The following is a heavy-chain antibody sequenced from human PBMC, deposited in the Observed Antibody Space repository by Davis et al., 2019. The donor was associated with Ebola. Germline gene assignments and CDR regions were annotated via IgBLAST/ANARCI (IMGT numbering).Heavy chain of an antibody. CDR2: IIPIFGTA. CDR1: GFTFSSSA. V-gene: IGHV1-69*06. Sequence: AASVKVSCKASGFTFSSSAMQWVRQARGQRLEWMGGIIPIFGTANYAQKFQGRVTITADKSTSTAYMELSSLRSEDTAVYYCARRYGLEYFSTGARAPWSPSPQ. D-gene: IGHD4-17*01. CDR3: ARRYGLEYFST. J-gene: IGHJ1*01.